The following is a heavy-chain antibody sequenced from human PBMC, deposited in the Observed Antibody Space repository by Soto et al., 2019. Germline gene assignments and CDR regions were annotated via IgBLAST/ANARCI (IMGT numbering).Heavy chain of an antibody. J-gene: IGHJ4*02. D-gene: IGHD4-4*01. CDR1: GYIFTSYA. CDR3: ARELQGLYYFDF. Sequence: ASVKVSCKPSGYIFTSYAMHWVRQAPGQRLEWMGWLNAGNGDTKYSQKFQGRVTITRDTSANTAFMELSSLRSEDTAIYYCARELQGLYYFDFWGQGTLVTVSS. V-gene: IGHV1-3*01. CDR2: LNAGNGDT.